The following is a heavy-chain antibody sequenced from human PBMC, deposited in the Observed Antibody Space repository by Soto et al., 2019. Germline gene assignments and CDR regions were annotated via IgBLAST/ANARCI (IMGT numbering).Heavy chain of an antibody. CDR2: IYYSGST. D-gene: IGHD3-3*01. CDR3: ARHAGVVLEWLLYRRLDAFDI. Sequence: QLQLQESGPGLVKPSETLSLTCTVSGGSISSSSYYWGWIRQPPGKGLEWIGSIYYSGSTYYNPSLKSRVTISVDTSKNQFSLKLSSVTAADTAVYYCARHAGVVLEWLLYRRLDAFDIWGQGTMVTVSS. V-gene: IGHV4-39*01. CDR1: GGSISSSSYY. J-gene: IGHJ3*02.